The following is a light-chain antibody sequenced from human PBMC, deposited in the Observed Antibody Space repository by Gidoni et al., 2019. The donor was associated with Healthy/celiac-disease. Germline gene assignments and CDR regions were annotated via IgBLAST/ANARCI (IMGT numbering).Light chain of an antibody. J-gene: IGLJ1*01. CDR3: QSYDSSLSGSYV. CDR2: GNS. CDR1: SSNIGACYD. V-gene: IGLV1-40*01. Sequence: QSVLTQPPSVSAAPGQRVTISCTGSSSNIGACYDVHWYQQLPGTAPKLLIYGNSNRPSGVPDRFSGSKSGTSASLAITGLQAEDEADYYCQSYDSSLSGSYVFGTGTKVTVL.